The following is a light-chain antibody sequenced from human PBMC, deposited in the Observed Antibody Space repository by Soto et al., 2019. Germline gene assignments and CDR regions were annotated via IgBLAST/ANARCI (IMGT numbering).Light chain of an antibody. V-gene: IGKV3-15*01. CDR1: QSVSSN. CDR2: GTS. CDR3: QQYNDWPRT. Sequence: EIVMTQSPATLSVSLGERVTLSCRASQSVSSNLAWYQQKPGQAPRLLMYGTSIRATGIPARFSGSGSGTEFTLTISSLQSEDFAVYYCQQYNDWPRTFGQGTKVEIK. J-gene: IGKJ1*01.